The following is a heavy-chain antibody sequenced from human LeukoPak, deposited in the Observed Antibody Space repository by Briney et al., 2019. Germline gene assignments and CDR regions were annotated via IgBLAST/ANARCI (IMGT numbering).Heavy chain of an antibody. CDR3: TTCPEGDS. CDR2: IKSKTNGGTA. J-gene: IGHJ5*01. D-gene: IGHD1-14*01. V-gene: IGHV3-15*01. Sequence: PGGSLRLSCAASEFTSRKTWMTWVRHAPGKGQEWVGRIKSKTNGGTAEYAAPVKGRFTISRDDSKNTLYLQMNSLKIEDTAVYYCTTCPEGDSWGQGTLVTVSS. CDR1: EFTSRKTW.